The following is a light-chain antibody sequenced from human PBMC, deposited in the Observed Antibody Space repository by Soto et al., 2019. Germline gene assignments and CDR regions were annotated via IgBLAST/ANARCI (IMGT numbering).Light chain of an antibody. CDR2: DAS. CDR1: QSVSSK. J-gene: IGKJ1*01. V-gene: IGKV3-15*01. Sequence: EIVMTQSPATLSVSPGERATLSCRAGQSVSSKVAWYQQKPGQAPRLLIYDASPRATGIPARFSGRGSGTEFTLTISSLQSEDFAVYYCQQYNNWPRTFGQGTKVDI. CDR3: QQYNNWPRT.